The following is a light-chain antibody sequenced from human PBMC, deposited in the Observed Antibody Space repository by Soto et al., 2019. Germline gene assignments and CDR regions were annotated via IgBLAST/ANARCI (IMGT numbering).Light chain of an antibody. CDR1: RDVGNF. CDR2: DAS. CDR3: QQYGSLPIT. Sequence: QMTQSPSSLSASIGDRVTISCQASRDVGNFLNWYQQRPGKAPYLLIYDASNLDSGVSSRFSGSGSGRDFSFTITSLQPDDVATYFCQQYGSLPITFGQGTRLDIK. V-gene: IGKV1-33*01. J-gene: IGKJ5*01.